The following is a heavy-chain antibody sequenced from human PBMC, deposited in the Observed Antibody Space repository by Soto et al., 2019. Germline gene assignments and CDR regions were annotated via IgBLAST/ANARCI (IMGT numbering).Heavy chain of an antibody. CDR1: GFTVSRNY. D-gene: IGHD6-19*01. V-gene: IGHV3-66*01. CDR3: ARDRSSGWYTLDY. CDR2: IYSGSTT. Sequence: EVPLVESGGGLVQPGGSLRLSCAVSGFTVSRNYMSWVRQAPGKGLEWPSVIYSGSTTYYADSVQGRFTISRDNSKNTLYLQMNSLRVEDTAVYYCARDRSSGWYTLDYWGQGTLVTVSS. J-gene: IGHJ4*02.